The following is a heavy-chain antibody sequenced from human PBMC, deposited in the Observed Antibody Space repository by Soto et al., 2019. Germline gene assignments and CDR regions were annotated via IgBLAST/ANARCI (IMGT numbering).Heavy chain of an antibody. Sequence: GGSLRLSCAASGFTFSILAMGWVRQAPGKGLGWVSVIDYTGGTTYYTDSVKGRFIISRDNSKKILYLQMNSLRTEDTAIYYCAKDATRTSGWYYFDYWGRGALVTV. CDR2: IDYTGGTT. V-gene: IGHV3-23*01. CDR1: GFTFSILA. J-gene: IGHJ4*02. D-gene: IGHD6-19*01. CDR3: AKDATRTSGWYYFDY.